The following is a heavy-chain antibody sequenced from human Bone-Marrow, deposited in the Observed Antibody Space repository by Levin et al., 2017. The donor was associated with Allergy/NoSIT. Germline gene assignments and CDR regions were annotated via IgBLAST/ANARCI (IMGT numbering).Heavy chain of an antibody. J-gene: IGHJ5*02. Sequence: LSLTCAASGFTFRSYSMNWVRQAPGKGLDWVSSITSSCTYIYYADSVKGRFTISRDNAKNSLFLQMNSLTAADTAVDYCARGLEYSGLPWGQGTLVTVSS. CDR2: ITSSCTYI. CDR1: GFTFRSYS. D-gene: IGHD5-12*01. V-gene: IGHV3-21*01. CDR3: ARGLEYSGLP.